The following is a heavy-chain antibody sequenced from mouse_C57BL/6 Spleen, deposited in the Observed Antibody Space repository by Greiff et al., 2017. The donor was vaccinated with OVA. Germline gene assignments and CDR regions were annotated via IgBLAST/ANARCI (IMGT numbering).Heavy chain of an antibody. CDR1: GFSLTSYG. V-gene: IGHV2-2*01. J-gene: IGHJ1*03. D-gene: IGHD1-1*01. CDR3: ASHYGSRDFDV. Sequence: VQRVESGPGLVQPSQSLSITCTVSGFSLTSYGVHWVRQSPGKGLEWLGVIWSGGSTDYNAAFISRLSISKDNSKSQVFFKMNSLQADDTAIYYCASHYGSRDFDVWGTGTTVTVSS. CDR2: IWSGGST.